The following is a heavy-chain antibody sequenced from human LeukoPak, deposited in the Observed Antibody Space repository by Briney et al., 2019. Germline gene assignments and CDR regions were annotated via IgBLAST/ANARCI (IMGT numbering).Heavy chain of an antibody. V-gene: IGHV3-30*02. CDR3: AKRIGITVTSDGGPEY. CDR1: GFTLDSYA. Sequence: GGSLGFSCEASGFTLDSYAMHWVGKAQGKGLGWLQFILYDGSHTYYADSVKGRFTTSRDNSKNTLYLQMNSLRVEDTAVYYCAKRIGITVTSDGGPEYWGQGTPVTVSS. D-gene: IGHD1-20*01. CDR2: ILYDGSHT. J-gene: IGHJ4*02.